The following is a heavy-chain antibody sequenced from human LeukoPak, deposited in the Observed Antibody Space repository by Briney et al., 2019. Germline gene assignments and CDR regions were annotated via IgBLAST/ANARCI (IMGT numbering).Heavy chain of an antibody. V-gene: IGHV3-11*06. CDR3: ARDSSGWTSNDY. CDR1: GFTFSDYY. Sequence: GGSLRLSCAASGFTFSDYYMSWIRQAPGKGLEWVSYISSSSSCTNYADSVKGRFTISRDNAKNSLYLQMNSLRAEDTAVYYCARDSSGWTSNDYWGQGTLVTVSS. J-gene: IGHJ4*02. D-gene: IGHD6-19*01. CDR2: ISSSSSCT.